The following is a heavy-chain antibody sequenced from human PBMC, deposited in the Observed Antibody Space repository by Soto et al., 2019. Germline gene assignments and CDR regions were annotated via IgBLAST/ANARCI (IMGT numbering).Heavy chain of an antibody. CDR2: IIPILGIA. CDR3: ARDRDRAGYFDY. J-gene: IGHJ4*02. CDR1: GGTFSSYT. V-gene: IGHV1-69*04. Sequence: SVKVSCKASGGTFSSYTISWVRHAPGQGLEWMGRIIPILGIANYAQKFQGRVTITADKSTSTAYMELSSLRSEDTAVYYCARDRDRAGYFDYWGQGTLVTVSS. D-gene: IGHD3-10*01.